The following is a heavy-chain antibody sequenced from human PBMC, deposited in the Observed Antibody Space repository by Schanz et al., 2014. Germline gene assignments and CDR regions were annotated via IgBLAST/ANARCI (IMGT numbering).Heavy chain of an antibody. J-gene: IGHJ4*02. CDR2: FNDGGVNK. D-gene: IGHD3-22*01. CDR1: GFTFSAYY. V-gene: IGHV3-23*04. CDR3: AKDRSWDYDSSGYFDY. Sequence: EVQLVESGGGLVQPGGSLRLSCAASGFTFSAYYMDWVRQAPGKGLEWVSSFNDGGVNKYYADSVKGRFTISSDNSKSTLYLQMSSLRAEDTAVYYCAKDRSWDYDSSGYFDYWGQGTLVTVSS.